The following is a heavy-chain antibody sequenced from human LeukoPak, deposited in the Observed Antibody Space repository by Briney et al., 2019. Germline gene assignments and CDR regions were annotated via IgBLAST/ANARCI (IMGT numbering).Heavy chain of an antibody. CDR2: IYSGGST. CDR3: ARDPFYYGSGSYSSDAFDI. D-gene: IGHD3-10*01. CDR1: GFTVSSNY. V-gene: IGHV3-66*01. J-gene: IGHJ3*02. Sequence: GGSLRLSCAASGFTVSSNYMSWVRQAPGKGLEWVSVIYSGGSTYYADSVKGRFTISRDNSKNTLYLQMNSLRAEDTAVYYCARDPFYYGSGSYSSDAFDIWGQGTMVTVSS.